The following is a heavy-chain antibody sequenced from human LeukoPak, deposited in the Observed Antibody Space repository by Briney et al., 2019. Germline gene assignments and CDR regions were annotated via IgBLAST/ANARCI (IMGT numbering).Heavy chain of an antibody. CDR2: MNPNSGNT. V-gene: IGHV1-8*03. CDR1: GYTFTSYD. CDR3: ARGQDYYCGSGSSFDI. J-gene: IGHJ3*02. Sequence: GASVKVSCKASGYTFTSYDINWVRQATGQGLEWMGWMNPNSGNTGYAQKFQGRVTITRNTSISTAYMELSSLRSEDTAVYYCARGQDYYCGSGSSFDIWGQGTMVTVSS. D-gene: IGHD3-10*01.